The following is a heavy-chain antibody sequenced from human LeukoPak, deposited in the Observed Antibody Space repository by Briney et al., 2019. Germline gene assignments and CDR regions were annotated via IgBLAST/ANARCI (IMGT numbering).Heavy chain of an antibody. D-gene: IGHD5-24*01. J-gene: IGHJ4*02. Sequence: PGGSLRLSCAASGFVFSSYWMIWVRQAPGKGREGVASIGKDGSEKSYVDSVKGRFTISRDNARNSLYLQMSGLRVDDTAVYYCARDIVWLQMEYWGQGTLVSVSS. CDR1: GFVFSSYW. V-gene: IGHV3-7*01. CDR3: ARDIVWLQMEY. CDR2: IGKDGSEK.